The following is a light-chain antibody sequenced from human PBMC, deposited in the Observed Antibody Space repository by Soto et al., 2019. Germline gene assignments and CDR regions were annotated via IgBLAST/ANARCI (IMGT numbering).Light chain of an antibody. CDR2: TGS. CDR1: QSISSY. Sequence: IQMTQSPSTLSASVGDIVAITGLASQSISSYLNWYQQNPGKAPNLLIYTGSSLQSGVPSRFSGSGSGTDFTLTINSLQPEDFATYYCQQAASFPITFGQGTRLEIK. J-gene: IGKJ5*01. CDR3: QQAASFPIT. V-gene: IGKV1-39*01.